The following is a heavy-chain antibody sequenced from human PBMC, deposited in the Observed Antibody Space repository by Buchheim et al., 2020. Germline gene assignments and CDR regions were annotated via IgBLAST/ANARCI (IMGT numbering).Heavy chain of an antibody. D-gene: IGHD2-2*01. V-gene: IGHV4-34*01. J-gene: IGHJ5*02. CDR2: INHSGST. CDR1: GGSFSGYY. CDR3: ARGLGLNCSSTSCYGGTSWFDP. Sequence: QVQLQQWGAGLLKPSETLSLTCAVYGGSFSGYYWSWIRQPPGKGLEWIGEINHSGSTNYNPSLKSRVTISVDTSKNQFSLQLSSVTAADTAVYYCARGLGLNCSSTSCYGGTSWFDPWGQGTL.